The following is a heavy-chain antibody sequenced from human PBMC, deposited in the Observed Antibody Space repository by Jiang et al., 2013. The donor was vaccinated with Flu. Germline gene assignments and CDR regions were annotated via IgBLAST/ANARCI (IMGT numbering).Heavy chain of an antibody. CDR3: ARGDYHTLDYYYYYGMDV. D-gene: IGHD4-17*01. CDR1: GYSISSGYY. CDR2: MYHSGST. V-gene: IGHV4-38-2*02. Sequence: PGLVKPSETLSLTCTVSGYSISSGYYWGWIRQPPGKGLEWIGSMYHSGSTYYNPSLKSRVTISVDTSKNQFSLKLSSVTAADTAVYYCARGDYHTLDYYYYYGMDVWGQGTTVTVSS. J-gene: IGHJ6*02.